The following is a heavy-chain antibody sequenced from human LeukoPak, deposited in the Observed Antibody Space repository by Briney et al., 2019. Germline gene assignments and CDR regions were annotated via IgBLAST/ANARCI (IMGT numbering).Heavy chain of an antibody. CDR2: FDPEDGET. CDR3: ARDPHHDYYDSSGYYPPGFDF. D-gene: IGHD3-22*01. Sequence: ASVKVSCKVSGYTLTELSMHWVRQAPGKGLEWMGGFDPEDGETIYAQKFQGRVTMTEDTSTDTAYMELSSLRSEDTAVYYCARDPHHDYYDSSGYYPPGFDFWGQGTLVTVSS. J-gene: IGHJ4*02. V-gene: IGHV1-24*01. CDR1: GYTLTELS.